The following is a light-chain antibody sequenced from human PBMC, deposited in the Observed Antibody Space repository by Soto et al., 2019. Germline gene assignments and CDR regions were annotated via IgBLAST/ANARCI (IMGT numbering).Light chain of an antibody. CDR3: HHGNVLPAIP. J-gene: IGKJ5*01. Sequence: IVLKQTPATLCLSVGQRATRFSKASQSVRTSLAWYQHKPGQAPRLVIYDASLRANGVPARFGGSGSGTDFTLTINSLEPEDFAVYYRHHGNVLPAIPFGRGTRLEI. CDR1: QSVRTS. CDR2: DAS. V-gene: IGKV3-11*01.